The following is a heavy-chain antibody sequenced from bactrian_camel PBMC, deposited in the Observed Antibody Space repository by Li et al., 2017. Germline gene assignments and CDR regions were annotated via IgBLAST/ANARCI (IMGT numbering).Heavy chain of an antibody. J-gene: IGHJ4*01. D-gene: IGHD1*01. CDR1: GCTLSGFC. V-gene: IGHV3S53*01. Sequence: HVQLVESGGGSVQPGGSLRLSCAASGCTLSGFCMGWFRQAPGKEREGVAVINRRGTTRYADFVTGRFTISKVNAEKTLYLQMSNLKPEDTATYYCAAQYTGISGCYATSLAPASFDYWGQGTQVTV. CDR3: AAQYTGISGCYATSLAPASFDY. CDR2: INRRGTT.